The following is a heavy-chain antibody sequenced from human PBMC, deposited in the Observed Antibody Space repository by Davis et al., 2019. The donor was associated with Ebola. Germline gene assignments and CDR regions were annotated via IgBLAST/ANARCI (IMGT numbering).Heavy chain of an antibody. CDR3: ARGRLPYYYYGMDV. CDR2: ISSSSSTI. Sequence: GGSLRPSCAASGFTFSSYSMNWVRQAPGKGLEWVSYISSSSSTIYYADSVKGRFTISGDNAKNTLYLQMNSLRAEDTAVYYCARGRLPYYYYGMDVWGKGTTVTVSS. V-gene: IGHV3-48*04. J-gene: IGHJ6*04. CDR1: GFTFSSYS. D-gene: IGHD4-11*01.